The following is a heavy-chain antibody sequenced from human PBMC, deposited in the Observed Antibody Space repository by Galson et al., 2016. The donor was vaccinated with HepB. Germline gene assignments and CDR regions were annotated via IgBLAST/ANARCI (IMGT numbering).Heavy chain of an antibody. CDR1: GGSISSSSYF. V-gene: IGHV4-39*01. D-gene: IGHD6-19*01. CDR2: IYYSRTT. J-gene: IGHJ3*01. CDR3: ARQDRAGLVNF. Sequence: ETLSLTCTVSGGSISSSSYFWAWIRQPPGKGLDWIGSIYYSRTTHYNPSLQSRVSISVDTSKNQFSLRLTSVSAADTAMYSCARQDRAGLVNFWGQGTMVTVSS.